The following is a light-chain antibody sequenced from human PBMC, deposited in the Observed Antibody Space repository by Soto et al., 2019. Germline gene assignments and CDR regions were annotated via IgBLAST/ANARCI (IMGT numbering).Light chain of an antibody. CDR1: QSVSNDF. CDR3: QHYVTSLTT. V-gene: IGKV3-20*01. J-gene: IGKJ1*01. Sequence: EIVLTQSPGTLSLSPGQRVTLSCRASQSVSNDFLAWYQQKPGQAPRLLIFGASIRVTGIPDRFIGSGSGTDFTLTISRLEPEDFAVYYCQHYVTSLTTFGQGTKVDIK. CDR2: GAS.